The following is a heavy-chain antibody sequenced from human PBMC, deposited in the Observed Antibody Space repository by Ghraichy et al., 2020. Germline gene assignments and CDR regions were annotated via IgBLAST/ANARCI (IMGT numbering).Heavy chain of an antibody. CDR1: GFTFSSYW. Sequence: GESLNISCAVSGFTFSSYWMHWVRQAPGKGLVWVSGMNTDGSSTRYADSVKGRFTISRDNAKNTLYLQMNSLRAEDTAVYYCVGDPIRNDGYAFDFWGQGTMLTVSS. CDR2: MNTDGSST. CDR3: VGDPIRNDGYAFDF. J-gene: IGHJ3*01. D-gene: IGHD1-1*01. V-gene: IGHV3-74*01.